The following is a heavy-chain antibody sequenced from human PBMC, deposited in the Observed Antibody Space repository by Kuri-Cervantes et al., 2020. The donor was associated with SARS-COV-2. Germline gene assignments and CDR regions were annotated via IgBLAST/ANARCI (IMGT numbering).Heavy chain of an antibody. V-gene: IGHV3-15*01. Sequence: GESLKISCAASGFTFSDYYMSWIRQAPGKGLEWVGRIKSKTDGGTTDYAAPVKGRFTISRDDSKNTLYLQMNSLRAEDTAVYYCAVSKGNDYYGSGSYDYWGQGTLVTVSS. CDR1: GFTFSDYY. D-gene: IGHD3-10*01. CDR3: AVSKGNDYYGSGSYDY. J-gene: IGHJ4*02. CDR2: IKSKTDGGTT.